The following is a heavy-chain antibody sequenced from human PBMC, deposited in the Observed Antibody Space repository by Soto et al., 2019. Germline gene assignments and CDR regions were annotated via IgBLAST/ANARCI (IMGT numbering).Heavy chain of an antibody. CDR1: GFTFSSYW. J-gene: IGHJ6*02. CDR3: ARDHLQLGLQLRYYGMDV. CDR2: IKQDGSEK. Sequence: GGSLRLSCAASGFTFSSYWMSWVRQAPGKGLEWVANIKQDGSEKYYVDSVKGRFTISRDNAKNSLYLQMNSLRAEDTAVYYCARDHLQLGLQLRYYGMDVWGQGTTVTVS. D-gene: IGHD4-4*01. V-gene: IGHV3-7*03.